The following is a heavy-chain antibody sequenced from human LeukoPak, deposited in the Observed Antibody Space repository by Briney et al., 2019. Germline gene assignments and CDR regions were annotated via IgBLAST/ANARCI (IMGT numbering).Heavy chain of an antibody. D-gene: IGHD3-22*01. CDR3: AKDPTHYRVWDYYETIGLSY. J-gene: IGHJ4*02. CDR2: ISGSGDST. CDR1: GFTFSSYA. Sequence: AGGSLRLSCAASGFTFSSYAMSWVRQAPGKGLEWVSAISGSGDSTYYAGSVKGRFTISRDNSKNTLYLRMNSLRAEDTAVYYCAKDPTHYRVWDYYETIGLSYWGQGTLVTVSS. V-gene: IGHV3-23*01.